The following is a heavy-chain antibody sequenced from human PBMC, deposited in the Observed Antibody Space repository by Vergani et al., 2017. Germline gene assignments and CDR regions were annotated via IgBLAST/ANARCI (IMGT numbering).Heavy chain of an antibody. V-gene: IGHV3-48*01. Sequence: VQLAESGGGRVQPGRSLRLSCAASGFSFSSHAIHWVRQAPGKGLEWVSYINDDSSDIYYADSVKGRFTISRDNAKNSLYLQMNSLRAEDTAVYYCARYGSGSDYKDPFDHWGQGSLVTVSS. CDR3: ARYGSGSDYKDPFDH. CDR2: INDDSSDI. D-gene: IGHD3-10*01. CDR1: GFSFSSHA. J-gene: IGHJ4*02.